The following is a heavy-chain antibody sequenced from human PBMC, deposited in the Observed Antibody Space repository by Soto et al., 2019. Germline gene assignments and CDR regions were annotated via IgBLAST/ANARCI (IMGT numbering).Heavy chain of an antibody. CDR1: GYTFTNYG. D-gene: IGHD3-10*01. CDR2: INTYNGNT. Sequence: GASVKVSCKASGYTFTNYGISWVRQAPGQGLEWMGWINTYNGNTNHAQKLQGRVTMTTDTSTSTAYMELRSLRSDDTAVYYCARGVGSGTYYNQYNWFDPWGQGTLVTVYS. CDR3: ARGVGSGTYYNQYNWFDP. V-gene: IGHV1-18*01. J-gene: IGHJ5*02.